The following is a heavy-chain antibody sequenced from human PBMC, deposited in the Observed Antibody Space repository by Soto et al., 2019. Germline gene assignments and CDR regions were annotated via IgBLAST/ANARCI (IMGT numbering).Heavy chain of an antibody. Sequence: LSLTCTVSGGTVSSRSYGGWIRQPPGKGLEWIGSIYSIGSTYYNPSLKSRVTISVDTSKNQFSLKLSSVSAADTAVYYCRRSRRYRTDVWGQGSTVTVS. CDR2: IYSIGST. CDR1: GGTVSSRSY. J-gene: IGHJ6*02. V-gene: IGHV4-39*01. D-gene: IGHD6-13*01. CDR3: RRSRRYRTDV.